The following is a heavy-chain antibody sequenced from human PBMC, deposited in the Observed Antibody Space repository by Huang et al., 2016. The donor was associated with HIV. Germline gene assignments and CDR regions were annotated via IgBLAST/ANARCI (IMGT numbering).Heavy chain of an antibody. CDR3: ARNYYDNVDWYFDL. CDR1: GGSINSYY. V-gene: IGHV4-59*01. D-gene: IGHD3-22*01. Sequence: QVQLQESGPGLVKPSETLSLTCTVSGGSINSYYWSWIRQPPGKGLEWSGYIHYSGSIIYNPSLKRRVTISVATSTNQFSLKLSSVTAADTAMYYCARNYYDNVDWYFDLWGRGTLVTVSS. J-gene: IGHJ2*01. CDR2: IHYSGSI.